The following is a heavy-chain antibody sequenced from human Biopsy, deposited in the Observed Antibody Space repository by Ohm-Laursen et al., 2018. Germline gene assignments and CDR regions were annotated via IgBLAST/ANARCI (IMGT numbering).Heavy chain of an antibody. CDR2: IYYSGST. V-gene: IGHV4-59*01. J-gene: IGHJ6*02. Sequence: SETLSLTCAVSGVSISSYYWNWIRQPPGKGLEWIGYIYYSGSTNYNPSLKSRVTISVDTSKNQFSLRLNSVTAADTAVYYCARATNSTGWPYYYFYGMDVWGQGTTVTVSS. CDR3: ARATNSTGWPYYYFYGMDV. CDR1: GVSISSYY. D-gene: IGHD2/OR15-2a*01.